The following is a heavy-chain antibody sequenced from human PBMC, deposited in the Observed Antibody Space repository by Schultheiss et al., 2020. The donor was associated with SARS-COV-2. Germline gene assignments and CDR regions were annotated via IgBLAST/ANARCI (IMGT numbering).Heavy chain of an antibody. CDR2: INWNGGST. V-gene: IGHV3-20*04. CDR1: GFTFDDYG. CDR3: ARELGYSSGWYSAFDI. Sequence: GESLKISCAASGFTFDDYGMSWVRQAPGKGLEWVSGINWNGGSTGYADSVKGRFTISRDNAKNSLYLQMNSLRAEDTALYYCARELGYSSGWYSAFDIWGQGTMVTVSS. J-gene: IGHJ3*02. D-gene: IGHD6-19*01.